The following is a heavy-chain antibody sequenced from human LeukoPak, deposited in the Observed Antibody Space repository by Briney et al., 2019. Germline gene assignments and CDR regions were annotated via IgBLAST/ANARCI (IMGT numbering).Heavy chain of an antibody. V-gene: IGHV4-59*08. CDR2: IHYSGGT. CDR3: SSWDINSAVEGWFDP. D-gene: IGHD2-15*01. J-gene: IGHJ5*02. Sequence: SETLSLTCTVSGGSIRSYYWSWIRQPPGKGLEWIGYIHYSGGTNYNPSLKSRVTMSTVTSKNQCSLELSSVTAADTAVYYCSSWDINSAVEGWFDPWGQGTLVTVSS. CDR1: GGSIRSYY.